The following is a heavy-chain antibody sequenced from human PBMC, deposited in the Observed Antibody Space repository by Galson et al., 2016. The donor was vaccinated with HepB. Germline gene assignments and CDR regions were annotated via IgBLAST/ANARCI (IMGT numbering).Heavy chain of an antibody. V-gene: IGHV3-74*03. Sequence: SLRLSCAASGFTFSRSGMHWVRQAPGKGPVWVSYIDHDAANIKYVDSVKGRFTISRDNAKNTVYLQMNSLRAEDTALYYCATDPLQSEIAPTRTNYWGQGTLVTVSS. J-gene: IGHJ4*02. CDR1: GFTFSRSG. CDR3: ATDPLQSEIAPTRTNY. D-gene: IGHD6-13*01. CDR2: IDHDAANI.